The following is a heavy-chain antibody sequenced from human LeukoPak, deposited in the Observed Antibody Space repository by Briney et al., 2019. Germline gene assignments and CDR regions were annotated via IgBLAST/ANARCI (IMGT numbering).Heavy chain of an antibody. CDR3: ARAGSLWFGELSDY. J-gene: IGHJ4*02. CDR2: ISTDARTI. D-gene: IGHD3-10*01. Sequence: GGSLRLSCAASGFAFSTNWMHWVRQAPGKGLVWVSHISTDARTITYADFVKGRFTISRDNAKNTLYLQMNSLRAEDTAVCYCARAGSLWFGELSDYWGQGTLVTVSS. CDR1: GFAFSTNW. V-gene: IGHV3-74*01.